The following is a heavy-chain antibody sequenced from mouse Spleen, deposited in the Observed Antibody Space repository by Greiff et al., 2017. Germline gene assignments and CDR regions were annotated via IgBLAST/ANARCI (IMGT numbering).Heavy chain of an antibody. CDR3: ARDDYYGSSYYFDY. J-gene: IGHJ2*01. Sequence: EVQLQQSGPVLVKPGASVKMSCKASGYTFTDYYMNWVKQSHGKSLEWIGVINPYNGGTSYNQKFKGKATLTVDKSSSTAYMELNSLTSEDSAVYYCARDDYYGSSYYFDYWGQGTTLTVSS. CDR2: INPYNGGT. D-gene: IGHD1-1*01. CDR1: GYTFTDYY. V-gene: IGHV1-19*01.